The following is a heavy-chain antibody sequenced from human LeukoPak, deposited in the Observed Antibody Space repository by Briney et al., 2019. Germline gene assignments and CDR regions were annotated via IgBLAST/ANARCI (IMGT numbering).Heavy chain of an antibody. CDR1: GYTFTGYY. CDR2: INPNSGGT. Sequence: ASVKVSCKASGYTFTGYYMHWVRQAPGQGLEWMGWINPNSGGTNYAQKFQGRVTMTRDTSISTAYMELSRPRSDDTAVYYCARDLEDYQIFDYWGQGTLVTVSS. J-gene: IGHJ4*02. V-gene: IGHV1-2*02. D-gene: IGHD2-2*01. CDR3: ARDLEDYQIFDY.